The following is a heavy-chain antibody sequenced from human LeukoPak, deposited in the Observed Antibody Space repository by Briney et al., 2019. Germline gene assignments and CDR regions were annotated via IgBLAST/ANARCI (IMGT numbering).Heavy chain of an antibody. CDR2: IKSDGGT. CDR3: ARAPSEIGGYYPEYFRH. J-gene: IGHJ1*01. CDR1: GFTFSTYW. D-gene: IGHD3-22*01. V-gene: IGHV3-74*01. Sequence: GGSLRLSCAASGFTFSTYWMHWVSHAPGKGLVWVSRIKSDGGTNYADCVKGRFTISRANATKTVSLQMNIRRPEDTDVYYCARAPSEIGGYYPEYFRHWGQGTLVTVSS.